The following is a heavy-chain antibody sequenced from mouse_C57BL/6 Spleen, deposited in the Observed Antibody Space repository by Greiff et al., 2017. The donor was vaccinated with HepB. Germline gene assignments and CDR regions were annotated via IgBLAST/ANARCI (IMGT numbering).Heavy chain of an antibody. Sequence: QVQLQQPGAELVKPGASVKLSCKATGYTFTSYWMHWVKQRPGQGLEWIGMIHPNSGSTNYNEKFKSKATLTVDKSSSTAYMQLSSLTSEDSAVYYCARSGSRAFYAMDYWGQGTSVTVSS. D-gene: IGHD1-1*01. V-gene: IGHV1-64*01. CDR1: GYTFTSYW. CDR3: ARSGSRAFYAMDY. CDR2: IHPNSGST. J-gene: IGHJ4*01.